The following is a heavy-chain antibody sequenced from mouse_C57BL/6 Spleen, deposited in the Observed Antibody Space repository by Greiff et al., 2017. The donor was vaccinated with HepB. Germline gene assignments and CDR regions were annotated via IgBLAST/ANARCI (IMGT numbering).Heavy chain of an antibody. CDR3: ARWYYGYGGVDY. J-gene: IGHJ2*01. V-gene: IGHV1-64*01. D-gene: IGHD2-2*01. CDR2: IHPNSGST. CDR1: GYTFTSYW. Sequence: QVQLQQPGAELVKPGASVKLSCKASGYTFTSYWMHWVKQRPGQGLEWIGMIHPNSGSTNYNEKFKSKATLTVDKSSSTAYMQLSSLTSEDSAVYYCARWYYGYGGVDYWGQGTTLTVSS.